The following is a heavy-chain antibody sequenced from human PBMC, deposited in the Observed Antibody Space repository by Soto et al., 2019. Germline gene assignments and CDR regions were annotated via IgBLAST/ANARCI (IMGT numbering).Heavy chain of an antibody. D-gene: IGHD5-18*01. CDR1: GFAFSTFA. V-gene: IGHV3-30*03. CDR3: AIYRLYVDTAMEYYYYYGMDV. Sequence: GGSLRLSCAASGFAFSTFAMHWVRQAPGKGLERVAVVSYDGRNKYYADSVKGRFTISRDNSKNKLYLQMNSLRAEDTAVYYCAIYRLYVDTAMEYYYYYGMDVWGQGTTVTVSS. CDR2: VSYDGRNK. J-gene: IGHJ6*02.